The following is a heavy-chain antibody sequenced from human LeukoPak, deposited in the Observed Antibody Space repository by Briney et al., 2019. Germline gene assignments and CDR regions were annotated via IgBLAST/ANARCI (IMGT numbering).Heavy chain of an antibody. Sequence: GGSLRLSCAASGFTFSSYGMHWVRQAPGKGLEWVAFIRYDGSNKYYADSVKGRFTISRDNSKNTLYLQMNSLRAEDTAVYYCARRLYDFWSGYPPSDAFDIWGQGTMVTVSS. CDR1: GFTFSSYG. CDR3: ARRLYDFWSGYPPSDAFDI. CDR2: IRYDGSNK. D-gene: IGHD3-3*01. V-gene: IGHV3-30*02. J-gene: IGHJ3*02.